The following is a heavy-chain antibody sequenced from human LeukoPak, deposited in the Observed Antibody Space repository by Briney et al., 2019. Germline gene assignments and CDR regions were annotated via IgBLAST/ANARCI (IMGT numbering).Heavy chain of an antibody. Sequence: GASVKVSCKASGGTFSSYAISWVRQAPGQGLEWMGGIIPIFGTANYAQKFQGRVTITADKSTSTAYMELSSLRSEDTAVYYRARVRRLAFDYWGQGTLVTVSS. J-gene: IGHJ4*02. CDR3: ARVRRLAFDY. CDR1: GGTFSSYA. CDR2: IIPIFGTA. D-gene: IGHD6-19*01. V-gene: IGHV1-69*06.